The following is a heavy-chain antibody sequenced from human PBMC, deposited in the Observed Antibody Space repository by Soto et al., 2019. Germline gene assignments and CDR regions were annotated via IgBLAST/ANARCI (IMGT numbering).Heavy chain of an antibody. V-gene: IGHV6-1*01. CDR3: TGITWVRGMDV. CDR1: GDSVSRNSAA. D-gene: IGHD3-10*01. J-gene: IGHJ6*02. CDR2: TYYKSKWNN. Sequence: QTLSLTCVISGDSVSRNSAAWNWIRPSPSRGLEWLGRTYYKSKWNNDYARSVKSRININPDTSKKQFSLHLYSVTPEDTAVYYWTGITWVRGMDVWGQGTPVTVSS.